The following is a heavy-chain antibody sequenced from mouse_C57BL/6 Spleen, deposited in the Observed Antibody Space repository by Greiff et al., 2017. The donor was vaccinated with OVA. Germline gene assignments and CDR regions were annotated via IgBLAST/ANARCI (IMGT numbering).Heavy chain of an antibody. CDR3: ARFGGNYDEDY. CDR1: GYTFTSYW. J-gene: IGHJ2*01. Sequence: VQLQQPGAELVRPGSSVKLSCKASGYTFTSYWMHWVKQRPIQGLEWIGNIDPSDSETHYNQKFKDKATLTVDKSSSTAYMQLSSLTSEDSAVYYCARFGGNYDEDYWGQGTTLTVSS. CDR2: IDPSDSET. V-gene: IGHV1-52*01. D-gene: IGHD2-4*01.